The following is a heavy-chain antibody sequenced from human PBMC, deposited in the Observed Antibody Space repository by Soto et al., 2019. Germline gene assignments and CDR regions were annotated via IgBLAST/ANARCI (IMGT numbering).Heavy chain of an antibody. D-gene: IGHD3-9*01. V-gene: IGHV3-23*01. CDR3: AKAYYDILTGYYYMDV. J-gene: IGHJ6*03. CDR2: ISGSGGST. Sequence: PGGSLRLSCAASGFTCSSYAMSWVRQAPGKGLEWVSAISGSGGSTYYADSVKGRFTISRDNSKNTLYLQMNSLRAEDTAVYYCAKAYYDILTGYYYMDVWGKGTTVTVSS. CDR1: GFTCSSYA.